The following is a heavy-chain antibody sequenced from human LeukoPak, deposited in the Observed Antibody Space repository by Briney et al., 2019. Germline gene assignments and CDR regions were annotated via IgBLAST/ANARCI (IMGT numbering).Heavy chain of an antibody. V-gene: IGHV1-46*01. Sequence: ASVKVSCKASGYTFASYYMHWVRQAPGQGLEWMGIISPSGGSTSYTQKFQGRVTMTKDTSTSTVYMELSSLRSEDTAVYYCARAQRMGRYSYYYGSGSLYNWFDPWGQGTLVTVSS. CDR2: ISPSGGST. J-gene: IGHJ5*02. CDR1: GYTFASYY. CDR3: ARAQRMGRYSYYYGSGSLYNWFDP. D-gene: IGHD3-10*01.